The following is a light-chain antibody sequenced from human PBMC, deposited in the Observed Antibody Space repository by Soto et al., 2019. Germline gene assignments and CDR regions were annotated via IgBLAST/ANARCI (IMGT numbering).Light chain of an antibody. J-gene: IGKJ1*01. Sequence: EIVLTQSPGTLSLSPGERAALSCRASQSISSSYLAWYQQKPGQAPRLLIYGASSRATGIPDRFSGSGSGTDFTLTISRLEPEDFAVYYCQQYGSSLPFGQGTKVEV. CDR1: QSISSSY. CDR3: QQYGSSLP. V-gene: IGKV3-20*01. CDR2: GAS.